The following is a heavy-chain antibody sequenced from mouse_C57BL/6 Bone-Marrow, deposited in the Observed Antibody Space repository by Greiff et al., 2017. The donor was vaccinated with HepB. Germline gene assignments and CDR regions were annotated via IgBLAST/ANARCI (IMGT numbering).Heavy chain of an antibody. CDR1: GYTFTSYW. CDR2: IYPGSGST. Sequence: QVHVKQPGAELVKPGASVKMSCKASGYTFTSYWITWVKQRPGQGLEWIGDIYPGSGSTNYNEKFKSKATLTVDTSSSTAYMQLSSLTSEDSAVYYCARSSGIYYAMDYWGQGTSVTVSS. V-gene: IGHV1-55*01. J-gene: IGHJ4*01. D-gene: IGHD3-1*01. CDR3: ARSSGIYYAMDY.